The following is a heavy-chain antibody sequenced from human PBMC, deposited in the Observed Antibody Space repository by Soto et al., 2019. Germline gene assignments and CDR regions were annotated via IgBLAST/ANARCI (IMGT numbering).Heavy chain of an antibody. Sequence: SQTLSLTCAISGDSVSSNSAAWNWIRQSPSRGLEWLGRTYYRSKWYNDYAVSVKSRITIKPDTSKNQFSLQLNSVTPEDTAVHYCARAQSRFDYCYCGKNVWGQGTRVTVSS. CDR3: ARAQSRFDYCYCGKNV. CDR2: TYYRSKWYN. V-gene: IGHV6-1*01. J-gene: IGHJ6*02. D-gene: IGHD6-13*01. CDR1: GDSVSSNSAA.